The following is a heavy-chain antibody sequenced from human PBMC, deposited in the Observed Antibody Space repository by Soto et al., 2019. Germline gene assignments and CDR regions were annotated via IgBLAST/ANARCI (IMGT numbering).Heavy chain of an antibody. V-gene: IGHV4-59*01. CDR2: IYYSGST. CDR3: ASYNHYDSSGFYYAY. CDR1: GDSISSYY. Sequence: SETLSLTCTVSGDSISSYYWTWIRQPPGKGLEWIGYIYYSGSTNYNPSLKSRVTISVDTSKNQFSLKLTSVTAADTAVYYCASYNHYDSSGFYYAYWGQGTLVTVSS. J-gene: IGHJ4*02. D-gene: IGHD3-22*01.